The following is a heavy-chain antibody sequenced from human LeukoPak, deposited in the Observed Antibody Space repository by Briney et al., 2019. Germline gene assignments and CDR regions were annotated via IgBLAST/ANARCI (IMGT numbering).Heavy chain of an antibody. Sequence: SETLSLTCTVSGGSLSSSSYYWGWLRQPPGKGLEWFGSIYYSGSTYYNSSLERRFTISVDTSKNQFSLKLSSVTAADTAMYYCARTGSCDFWRGYSCYFDYWGQGTLVTVSS. J-gene: IGHJ4*02. D-gene: IGHD3-3*01. CDR2: IYYSGST. CDR3: ARTGSCDFWRGYSCYFDY. V-gene: IGHV4-39*01. CDR1: GGSLSSSSYY.